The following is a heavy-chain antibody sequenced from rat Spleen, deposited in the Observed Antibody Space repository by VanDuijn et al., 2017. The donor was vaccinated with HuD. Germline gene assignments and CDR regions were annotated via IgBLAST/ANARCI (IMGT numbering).Heavy chain of an antibody. CDR2: IWAGGGT. V-gene: IGHV2-43*01. J-gene: IGHJ4*01. Sequence: QVQLKESGPGLVQPSQTLSLTCTVSGFSLTSYHVSWVRQPPGKSLVWMGTIWAGGGTNHNSAVQSRLSISRDTSKSQVFLKMNSLQTEDTATYYCARDRGITMMVPLMDAWGQGASVTVSS. D-gene: IGHD1-12*03. CDR1: GFSLTSYH. CDR3: ARDRGITMMVPLMDA.